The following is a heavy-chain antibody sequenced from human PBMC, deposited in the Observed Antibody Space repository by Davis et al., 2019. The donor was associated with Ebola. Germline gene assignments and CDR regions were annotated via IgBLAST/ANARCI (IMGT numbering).Heavy chain of an antibody. Sequence: ASVKVSCKASGYTFTGYFMHWVRQALGQALESTGWINPNSGGTNYAQTFQGRVTMTRHTSISTAYMELSRLGADATAVYYCAREGRSLEYWGQGTLVTVSS. V-gene: IGHV1-2*02. CDR2: INPNSGGT. CDR3: AREGRSLEY. J-gene: IGHJ4*02. D-gene: IGHD1-1*01. CDR1: GYTFTGYF.